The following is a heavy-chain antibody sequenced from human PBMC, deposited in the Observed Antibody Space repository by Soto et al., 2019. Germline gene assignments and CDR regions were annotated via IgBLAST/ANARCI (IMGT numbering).Heavy chain of an antibody. D-gene: IGHD4-17*01. V-gene: IGHV3-23*01. CDR2: ISRSGGST. Sequence: PLGSLRLSGAASGFTFSSYVMSWGRQAPGKGLEWVSAISRSGGSTYYADSVKGRFTIYRDNSKNTLYLQMNSLRAEDTAVNYCAKPYGDYLYRDYWGKGNRVIVSS. CDR3: AKPYGDYLYRDY. CDR1: GFTFSSYV. J-gene: IGHJ4*02.